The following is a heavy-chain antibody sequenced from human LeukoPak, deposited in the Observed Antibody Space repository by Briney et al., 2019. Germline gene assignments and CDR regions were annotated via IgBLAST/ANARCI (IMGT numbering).Heavy chain of an antibody. CDR1: GYTFTSYY. CDR2: IIPIFGTA. CDR3: ANKGAAGSAFDI. J-gene: IGHJ3*02. V-gene: IGHV1-69*13. Sequence: SVKVSCKASGYTFTSYYMHWVRQAPGQGLEWMGGIIPIFGTANYAQKFQGRVTITADESTSTAYMELSSLRSEDTAVYYCANKGAAGSAFDIWGQGTMVTVSS. D-gene: IGHD1-26*01.